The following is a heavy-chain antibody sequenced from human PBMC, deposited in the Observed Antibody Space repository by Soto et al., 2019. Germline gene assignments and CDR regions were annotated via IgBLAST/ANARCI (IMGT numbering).Heavy chain of an antibody. CDR2: ISYDGSNK. Sequence: PGGSLRLSCAASGFTFSSYGMHWVRQAPGKGVEWVAVISYDGSNKYYADSVKGRFTISRDNSKNTLYLQMNSLRAEDTAVYYCAKQGRSYYYGSSGYPWGQGTLVTVSS. CDR3: AKQGRSYYYGSSGYP. V-gene: IGHV3-30*18. J-gene: IGHJ5*02. CDR1: GFTFSSYG. D-gene: IGHD3-22*01.